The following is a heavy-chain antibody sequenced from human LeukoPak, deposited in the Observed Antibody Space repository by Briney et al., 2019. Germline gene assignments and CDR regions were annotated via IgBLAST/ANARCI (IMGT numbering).Heavy chain of an antibody. CDR1: GYTFTGYY. J-gene: IGHJ4*02. Sequence: GASVKVSCKASGYTFTGYYMHWVRQAPGQGLEWMGWINPNSGGTNYAQKFQGRVTMTRDTSISTAYMELSRLRSDDTAVYYCARVLRQLVTKNRDYYFDYWGQGTLVTVSS. V-gene: IGHV1-2*02. CDR2: INPNSGGT. CDR3: ARVLRQLVTKNRDYYFDY. D-gene: IGHD6-13*01.